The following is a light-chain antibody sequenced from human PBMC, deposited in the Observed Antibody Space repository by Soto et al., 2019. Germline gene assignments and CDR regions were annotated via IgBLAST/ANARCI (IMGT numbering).Light chain of an antibody. J-gene: IGKJ5*01. CDR3: QQYNNWTPIT. V-gene: IGKV3-15*01. CDR2: GAS. CDR1: QSVSSN. Sequence: EVVMTQSPATLYVSPGERATLSCRASQSVSSNLAWYQQKPGQAPRLLIYGASTRATGIPARFSGSGSGTEFTLTISSLQSEDFAVYYCQQYNNWTPITFGQRTRLEIK.